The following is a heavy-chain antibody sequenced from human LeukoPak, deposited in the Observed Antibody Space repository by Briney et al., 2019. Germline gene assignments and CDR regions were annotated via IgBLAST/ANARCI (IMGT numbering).Heavy chain of an antibody. D-gene: IGHD2-2*01. CDR1: GFTFSSYG. CDR2: IWYDGSNK. Sequence: PGRSLRLSCAASGFTFSSYGMHWVRQAPGKGPEWVAVIWYDGSNKYYADSVRGRFTISRDNSKNTLYLQMNSLRAEDTAVYYCARGAPIVVVPAAKGGWFDPWGLGTLVTVSS. J-gene: IGHJ5*02. V-gene: IGHV3-33*01. CDR3: ARGAPIVVVPAAKGGWFDP.